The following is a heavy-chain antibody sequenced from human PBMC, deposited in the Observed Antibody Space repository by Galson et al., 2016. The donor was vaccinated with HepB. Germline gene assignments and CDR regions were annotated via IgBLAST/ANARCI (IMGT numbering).Heavy chain of an antibody. Sequence: SCKASGGTFSSYSVNWVRQAPGQGLEWVGGIIPIFDTADYAQRFQGRVTMTADKSTGTAYMELRSLTFEDTALYFCARGPADGDDAFDIWGQGTLVIVSS. J-gene: IGHJ3*02. CDR1: GGTFSSYS. D-gene: IGHD5-24*01. V-gene: IGHV1-69*06. CDR3: ARGPADGDDAFDI. CDR2: IIPIFDTA.